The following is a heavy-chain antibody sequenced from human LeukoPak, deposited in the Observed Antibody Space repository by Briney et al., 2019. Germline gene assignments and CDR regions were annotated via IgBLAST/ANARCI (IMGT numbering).Heavy chain of an antibody. CDR3: AKENSSWYNFDY. CDR1: GLTFSNYW. CDR2: INKDGSDT. J-gene: IGHJ4*02. D-gene: IGHD6-13*01. Sequence: GGSLRVSCTASGLTFSNYWMHWVRQAPGKGLVWVSYINKDGSDTNSADSVKGRFTTSRDNAKSTLYLQMNSLRAEDTAVYYCAKENSSWYNFDYWGQGILVTVSS. V-gene: IGHV3-74*01.